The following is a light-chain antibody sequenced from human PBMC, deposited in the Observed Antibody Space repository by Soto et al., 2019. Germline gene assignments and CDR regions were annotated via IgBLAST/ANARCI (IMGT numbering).Light chain of an antibody. J-gene: IGKJ4*01. CDR1: QSVISY. CDR2: GAS. Sequence: EGVMTQSPVTLSVSPGEGATLSCRASQSVISYLAWYQQKPGQAPRLLIYGASTRATDVPARFSGSGSGTEFTLTISSLQPEDFGVYYCQQYNNWPWLTFGGGTKVEI. V-gene: IGKV3-15*01. CDR3: QQYNNWPWLT.